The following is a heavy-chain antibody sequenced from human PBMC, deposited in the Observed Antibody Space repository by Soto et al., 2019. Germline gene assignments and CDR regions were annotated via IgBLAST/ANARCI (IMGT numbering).Heavy chain of an antibody. J-gene: IGHJ4*02. Sequence: SGPTLVNPTQTLTLTCTFSGFSLTSNEMRVTWIRQPPGKALEWLARIDWDGEKFYSASLRTRLTISKDSSKNQVVLTMTNMDPVHAANYYCARTTNTGTDYWGQGTLVTVSS. CDR1: GFSLTSNEMR. D-gene: IGHD1-1*01. CDR2: IDWDGEK. V-gene: IGHV2-70*04. CDR3: ARTTNTGTDY.